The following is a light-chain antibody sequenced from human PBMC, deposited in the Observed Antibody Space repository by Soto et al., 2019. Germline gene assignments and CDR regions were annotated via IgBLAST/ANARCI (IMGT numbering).Light chain of an antibody. CDR1: QSVRSNY. CDR2: AAS. CDR3: QHYGNSPLYT. J-gene: IGKJ2*01. Sequence: EIVLTQSPGTLSLSPGEGATLSCRASQSVRSNYLAWYQHKPGQAPRLFIYAASTRATGIPDRFSGSGSGTDFTLTISRLEPEDFAVYYCQHYGNSPLYTFGQGTKVDIK. V-gene: IGKV3-20*01.